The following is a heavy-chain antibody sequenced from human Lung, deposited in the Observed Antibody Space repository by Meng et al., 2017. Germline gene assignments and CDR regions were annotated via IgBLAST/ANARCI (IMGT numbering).Heavy chain of an antibody. V-gene: IGHV7-4-1*02. CDR3: ARGGDFDP. CDR1: GYTFTTYT. CDR2: ISTNTGNP. J-gene: IGHJ5*02. D-gene: IGHD2/OR15-2a*01. Sequence: QVQLVQSGAAVKKPGASVKVSCKASGYTFTTYTINWVRQAHGRGLEWMGWISTNTGNPTYVQGFTGRFVSSLDTSVSTAYLQISSLEAADTAVYYCARGGDFDPWGQGTLVTVSS.